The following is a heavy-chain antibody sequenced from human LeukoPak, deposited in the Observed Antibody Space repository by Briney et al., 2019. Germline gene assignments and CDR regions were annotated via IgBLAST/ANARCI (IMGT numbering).Heavy chain of an antibody. CDR1: GFTFSSYS. Sequence: PGGSLRLSCAASGFTFSSYSMNWVRQAPGKGLGWVSYISSSSSTIYYADSVKGRFTISRDNAKNSLYLQMNSLRAEDTALYYCARLVVPAGYYMDVWGKGTTVTVSS. V-gene: IGHV3-48*01. CDR2: ISSSSSTI. D-gene: IGHD2-2*01. J-gene: IGHJ6*03. CDR3: ARLVVPAGYYMDV.